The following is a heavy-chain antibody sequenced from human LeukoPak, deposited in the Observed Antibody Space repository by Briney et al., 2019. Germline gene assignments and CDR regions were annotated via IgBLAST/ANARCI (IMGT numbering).Heavy chain of an antibody. D-gene: IGHD3-10*01. CDR2: INHDRRET. Sequence: GGSLRLSCAASGFTFRSYWMRWVRQAPGKGLEWVATINHDRRETCYVDSVRGRFTISRDNAKSSLFLQMNSLRAEDTAVYYCARDRGYGSGSYYIRVFDYWGQGTLVTVSP. CDR3: ARDRGYGSGSYYIRVFDY. CDR1: GFTFRSYW. J-gene: IGHJ4*02. V-gene: IGHV3-7*03.